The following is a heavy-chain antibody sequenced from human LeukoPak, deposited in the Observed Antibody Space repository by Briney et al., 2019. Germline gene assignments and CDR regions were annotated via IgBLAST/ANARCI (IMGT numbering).Heavy chain of an antibody. Sequence: GGSLRLSCAASGFTFSSYSMNWVRQAPGKGPEWVSSISSSSSYIYYADSVKGRFTISRDNAKNSLYLQMNSLRAEDTAVYYCARDWEYYYYGMDVWGQGTTVTVSS. CDR2: ISSSSSYI. J-gene: IGHJ6*02. V-gene: IGHV3-21*01. CDR3: ARDWEYYYYGMDV. D-gene: IGHD1-26*01. CDR1: GFTFSSYS.